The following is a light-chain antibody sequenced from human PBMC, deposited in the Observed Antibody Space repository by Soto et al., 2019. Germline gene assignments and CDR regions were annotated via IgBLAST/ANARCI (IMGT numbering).Light chain of an antibody. J-gene: IGKJ3*01. Sequence: EIVLTQSPGTLSLCPGERATLSCRASQSVSSSYLAWYQQKPGQTPRLLFYGASSRATGIPDRFSGSGSGTDFTLTISRLEPEDFAVYYCQQYGSSPFTFGPGTKVDIK. CDR1: QSVSSSY. V-gene: IGKV3-20*01. CDR2: GAS. CDR3: QQYGSSPFT.